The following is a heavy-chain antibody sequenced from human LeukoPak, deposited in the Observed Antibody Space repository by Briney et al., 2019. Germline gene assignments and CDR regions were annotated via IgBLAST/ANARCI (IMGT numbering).Heavy chain of an antibody. CDR1: GGSISSGSYY. D-gene: IGHD2-21*01. V-gene: IGHV4-61*02. CDR2: IYTSGST. CDR3: ARGVVIAPQTFDY. Sequence: SETLSLTCTVSGGSISSGSYYWNWIRQPAGKGLEWIGRIYTSGSTNYNPSLKSRVTISVDTSKNQFSLKLSSVTAADTAVYYCARGVVIAPQTFDYWGQGTLVTVSS. J-gene: IGHJ4*02.